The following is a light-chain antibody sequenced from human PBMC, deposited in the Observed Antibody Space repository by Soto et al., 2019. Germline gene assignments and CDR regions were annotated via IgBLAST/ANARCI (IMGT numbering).Light chain of an antibody. CDR1: QSVRHNN. V-gene: IGKV3-11*01. Sequence: EIVLTQSPGTLSLSPGERAALSCRASQSVRHNNLRWYQQKPGQAPRLLMYGASIRATGIPARFSASGSGTDFTLTISSLEPEALAVYYGQPRSNWPITFGQGRRLDIK. CDR2: GAS. J-gene: IGKJ5*01. CDR3: QPRSNWPIT.